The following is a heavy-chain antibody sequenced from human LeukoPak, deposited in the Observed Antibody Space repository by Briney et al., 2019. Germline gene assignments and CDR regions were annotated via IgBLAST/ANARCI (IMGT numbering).Heavy chain of an antibody. CDR1: GYTFTSYG. CDR3: ARVPYYDILTGYSGP. Sequence: ASVKVSCKASGYTFTSYGISWVRQAPGQGLEWMGWISAYNGNTNYAQKLQGRVTMTTDTYTSTAYMELRSLRSDDTAVYYCARVPYYDILTGYSGPWGQGTLVTVSS. CDR2: ISAYNGNT. V-gene: IGHV1-18*01. D-gene: IGHD3-9*01. J-gene: IGHJ5*02.